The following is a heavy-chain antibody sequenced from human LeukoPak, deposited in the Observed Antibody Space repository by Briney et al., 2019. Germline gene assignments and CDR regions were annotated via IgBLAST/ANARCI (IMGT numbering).Heavy chain of an antibody. CDR3: ARGSGGYYDSSGLYYFDY. V-gene: IGHV3-21*01. D-gene: IGHD3-22*01. CDR2: ISSSSYI. J-gene: IGHJ4*02. Sequence: PGGSLRLSCAASGFTFSSYSMNWVRQAPGKGLEWVSSISSSSYIYYADSVKGRFTISRDNAKNSLYLQMNSLRAEDTAVYYCARGSGGYYDSSGLYYFDYWGQGTLVPVSS. CDR1: GFTFSSYS.